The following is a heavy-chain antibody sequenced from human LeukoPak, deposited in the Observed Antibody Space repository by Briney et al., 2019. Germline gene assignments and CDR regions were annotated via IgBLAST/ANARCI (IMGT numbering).Heavy chain of an antibody. V-gene: IGHV3-30*18. D-gene: IGHD3-22*01. CDR2: ISNDGSNK. J-gene: IGHJ4*02. CDR3: AKALYNYYDSSGPFDY. CDR1: GFTFSSYG. Sequence: GGSLRLSCAASGFTFSSYGMHWVRQAPGKGLEWVAVISNDGSNKYYTDSVKGRFTISRDNTKNTLYLQMNSLRAEDTAVYYCAKALYNYYDSSGPFDYWGQGTLVTVSS.